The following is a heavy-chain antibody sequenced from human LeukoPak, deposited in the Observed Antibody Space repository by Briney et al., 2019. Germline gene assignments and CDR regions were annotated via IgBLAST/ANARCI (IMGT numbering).Heavy chain of an antibody. CDR2: INHSGST. CDR1: GGSFSGYY. Sequence: SETLSLTCAVYGGSFSGYYWSRIRQPPGKGLEWIGEINHSGSTNYNPSLKSRVTISVDTSKNQFSLKLRSVTAADRAVYYCAKGSQSLGYCSGGSCRAKIFDYWGQGTLVTVSS. CDR3: AKGSQSLGYCSGGSCRAKIFDY. J-gene: IGHJ4*02. V-gene: IGHV4-34*01. D-gene: IGHD2-15*01.